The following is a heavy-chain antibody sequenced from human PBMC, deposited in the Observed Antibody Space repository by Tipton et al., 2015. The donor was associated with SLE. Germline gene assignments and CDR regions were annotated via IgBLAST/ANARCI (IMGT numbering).Heavy chain of an antibody. D-gene: IGHD5-12*01. Sequence: TLSLTCTVSDGSISSTNYYWGWIRQPPGKGLEWIGSIFYTGSTYYNPSLKSRVSFSIDTSKHQFSLKLNSVTAADTAVYYCARRHYSGPFDSWGQGTLFTVSS. CDR2: IFYTGST. CDR3: ARRHYSGPFDS. V-gene: IGHV4-39*07. CDR1: DGSISSTNYY. J-gene: IGHJ4*02.